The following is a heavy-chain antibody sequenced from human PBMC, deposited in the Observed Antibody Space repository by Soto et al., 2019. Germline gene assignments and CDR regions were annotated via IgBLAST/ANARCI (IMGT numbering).Heavy chain of an antibody. CDR2: IQYNGYS. J-gene: IGHJ6*02. CDR3: ARHGFGSLHGLVDV. CDR1: GGSITNYY. D-gene: IGHD3-10*01. V-gene: IGHV4-59*08. Sequence: QVQLQESGPGLVKPSETLSLTCTVSGGSITNYYCSWFRQPPGKGLEWIGYIQYNGYSAYNLSPKRLVTMSMDTSKTQFSLMLESVTATDTAVYYCARHGFGSLHGLVDVWGQGTKVIVSS.